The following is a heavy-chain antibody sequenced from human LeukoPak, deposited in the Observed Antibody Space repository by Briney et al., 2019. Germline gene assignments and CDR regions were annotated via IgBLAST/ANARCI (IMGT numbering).Heavy chain of an antibody. Sequence: ASVKVSCKASGYIFTSYYIHWVRQAPGQGLEWMGIINPGDGSTGYAQKFQGRVTMTRDTSTSTVYMELSSLRSEDTAVYYCARDRRPDFWSGYLDYWGQGTLVTVSA. V-gene: IGHV1-46*01. CDR3: ARDRRPDFWSGYLDY. D-gene: IGHD3-3*01. CDR1: GYIFTSYY. J-gene: IGHJ4*02. CDR2: INPGDGST.